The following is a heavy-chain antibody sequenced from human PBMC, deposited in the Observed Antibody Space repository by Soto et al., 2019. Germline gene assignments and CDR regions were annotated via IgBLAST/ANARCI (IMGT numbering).Heavy chain of an antibody. D-gene: IGHD2-15*01. V-gene: IGHV4-34*01. CDR2: INHSGST. CDR3: ARAILVVAAWVNWFDP. CDR1: GGSLSGYY. Sequence: PSXTLSLTCAVYGGSLSGYYWSWIRQPPGKGLEWIGEINHSGSTNYNPSLKSRVTISVDTSKNQFSLKLSSVTAADTAVYYCARAILVVAAWVNWFDPWGQGTLVTVSS. J-gene: IGHJ5*02.